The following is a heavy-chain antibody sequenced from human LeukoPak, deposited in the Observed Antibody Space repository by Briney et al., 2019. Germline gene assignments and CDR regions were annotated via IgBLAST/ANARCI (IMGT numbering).Heavy chain of an antibody. J-gene: IGHJ5*02. CDR2: IYYSGST. Sequence: SETLSLTCTVSGGSISSSSYYWGWIRQPPGKGLEWIGSIYYSGSTYYNPSLKSRVTISVDTSKNQFSLKLSSVTAADTAVYYCARRGIVVVPASSLDPWGQGTLVTVSS. V-gene: IGHV4-39*01. D-gene: IGHD2-2*01. CDR1: GGSISSSSYY. CDR3: ARRGIVVVPASSLDP.